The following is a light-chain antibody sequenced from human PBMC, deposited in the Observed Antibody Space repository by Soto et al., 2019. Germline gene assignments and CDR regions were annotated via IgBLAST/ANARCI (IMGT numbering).Light chain of an antibody. CDR3: AAWDDSLSGPV. CDR1: SSNIGSNY. Sequence: QSVLTQPPSASGTPGQRVTISCSGSSSNIGSNYVYWYQQLPGTAPKLLIYRNNQRPSGVPDRFSGYKSGTSASLAISGLRYEDEADYYCAAWDDSLSGPVFGGGTQLTVL. J-gene: IGLJ7*01. CDR2: RNN. V-gene: IGLV1-47*01.